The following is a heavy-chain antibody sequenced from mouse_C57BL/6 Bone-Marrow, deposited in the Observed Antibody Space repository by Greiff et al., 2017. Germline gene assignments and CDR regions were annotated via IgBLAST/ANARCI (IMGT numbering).Heavy chain of an antibody. D-gene: IGHD4-1*01. CDR3: ARSGPLGRSFDY. V-gene: IGHV1-55*01. J-gene: IGHJ2*01. Sequence: VQLQQPGAELVKPGASVKMSCKASGYTFTSYWITWVKQRPGQGLEWIGDIYPTSGRTNYNEKFKNKAILTVDPSSNTAYMQLSSLTSEDSAVFYCARSGPLGRSFDYWGQGTTLTVSS. CDR2: IYPTSGRT. CDR1: GYTFTSYW.